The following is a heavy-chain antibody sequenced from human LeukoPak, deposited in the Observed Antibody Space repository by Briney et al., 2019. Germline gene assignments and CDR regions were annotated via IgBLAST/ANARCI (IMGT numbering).Heavy chain of an antibody. CDR1: GFTFSSYA. CDR3: VRRGDASSGWGDHDF. Sequence: GGSLRLSCAASGFTFSSYAMSWVRQAPGKGLEWVSTIGGSGDKTFYADSVKGRFTISRGNSKNMVHLQMNSLTGEDTALYYCVRRGDASSGWGDHDFWGQGALVTVSS. D-gene: IGHD6-19*01. J-gene: IGHJ4*02. V-gene: IGHV3-23*01. CDR2: IGGSGDKT.